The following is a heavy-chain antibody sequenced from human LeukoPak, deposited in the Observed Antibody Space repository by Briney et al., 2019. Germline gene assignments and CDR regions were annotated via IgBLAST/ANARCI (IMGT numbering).Heavy chain of an antibody. CDR1: GFIFSNYG. V-gene: IGHV3-33*01. CDR3: ARDFGEFDYFDY. CDR2: IWYGGSKK. D-gene: IGHD3-10*01. J-gene: IGHJ4*02. Sequence: VQPGRSLRLSCEGSGFIFSNYGIHWVRQAPGKGLEWVAVIWYGGSKKYYEDSAKGRFIISRDNSKNMVYLQMNSLRVEDTAVYYCARDFGEFDYFDYWGQGTLVTVSS.